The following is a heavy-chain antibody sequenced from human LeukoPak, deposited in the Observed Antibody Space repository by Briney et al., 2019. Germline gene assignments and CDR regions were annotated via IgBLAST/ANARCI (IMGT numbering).Heavy chain of an antibody. J-gene: IGHJ4*02. CDR2: INRSGST. CDR1: GGSFSGYY. D-gene: IGHD6-13*01. Sequence: SETLSLTCAVYGGSFSGYYWSWIRQPPGKGLEWIGEINRSGSTNYNPSLKSRVTISVDTSKNQFSLKLSSVTAADTAVYYCARGRYAAAGIGYWGQGTLVTVSS. CDR3: ARGRYAAAGIGY. V-gene: IGHV4-34*01.